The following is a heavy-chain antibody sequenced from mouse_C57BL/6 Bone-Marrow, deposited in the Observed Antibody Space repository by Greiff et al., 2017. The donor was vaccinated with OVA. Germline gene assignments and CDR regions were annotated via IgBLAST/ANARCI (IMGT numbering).Heavy chain of an antibody. CDR3: ARWRGYYAMDY. CDR2: IYPGDGDT. V-gene: IGHV1-80*01. CDR1: GYAFSSYW. Sequence: QVQLQQSGSELVKPGASVKISCKASGYAFSSYWMNWVKQRPGKGLEWIGQIYPGDGDTNYNGKFKGKATLTADKSSSTAYMQLSSLTSEDSAVYFCARWRGYYAMDYWGQGTSVTVSS. J-gene: IGHJ4*01.